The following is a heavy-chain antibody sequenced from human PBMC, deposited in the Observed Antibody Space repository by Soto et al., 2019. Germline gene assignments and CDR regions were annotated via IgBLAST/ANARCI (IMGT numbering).Heavy chain of an antibody. V-gene: IGHV1-18*01. Sequence: ASVKVSCKASGYTFTSYGISWVRQAPGQGLEWMGWISAYNGNTNYSQKLQGRVTITTDTSASTAYMELSSLRSEDTAVYYCARDLGGWPDYWGQGTLVTVS. D-gene: IGHD2-15*01. CDR2: ISAYNGNT. CDR3: ARDLGGWPDY. J-gene: IGHJ4*02. CDR1: GYTFTSYG.